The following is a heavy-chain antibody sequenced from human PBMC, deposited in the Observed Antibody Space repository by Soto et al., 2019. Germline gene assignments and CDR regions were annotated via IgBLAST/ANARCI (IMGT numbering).Heavy chain of an antibody. CDR1: GDSVSSNSAA. J-gene: IGHJ3*02. CDR3: ARENAIGYCSGGSCDAFDI. D-gene: IGHD2-15*01. Sequence: SQTLSLTCAISGDSVSSNSAAWNWIRQSPSRGLEWLGRTYYRSKWYNDYAVSVKSRITINPDTSKNQFSLQLNSVTPEDTAVYYCARENAIGYCSGGSCDAFDIWGQGTMVTVSS. CDR2: TYYRSKWYN. V-gene: IGHV6-1*01.